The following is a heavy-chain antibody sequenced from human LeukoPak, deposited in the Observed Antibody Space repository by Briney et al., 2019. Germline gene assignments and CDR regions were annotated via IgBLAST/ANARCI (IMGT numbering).Heavy chain of an antibody. CDR1: GFIFSHYG. CDR3: VRDLYTSSRYFDL. J-gene: IGHJ2*01. Sequence: GGSLRLSCAASGFIFSHYGMPWVRQAPGKGLEWVTYIRFDGTETHYEDSVKGRFTISRDDSRSTLYLQLKSLRIEDTAVYYCVRDLYTSSRYFDLWGRGALVRVSS. CDR2: IRFDGTET. V-gene: IGHV3-30*02. D-gene: IGHD6-13*01.